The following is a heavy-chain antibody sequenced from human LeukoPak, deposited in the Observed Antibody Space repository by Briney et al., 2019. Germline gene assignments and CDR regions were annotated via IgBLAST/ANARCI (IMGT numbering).Heavy chain of an antibody. Sequence: ASVMVSCKASGYTFTSYAMHWVRQAPGQRLEWMGGINAGNGNTKYSQKFQGRVTITRDTSASTAYMELSSLRSEDTAVYYCARDTSVAGTAWFDPWGQGTLVTVSS. CDR1: GYTFTSYA. J-gene: IGHJ5*02. D-gene: IGHD6-19*01. CDR3: ARDTSVAGTAWFDP. V-gene: IGHV1-3*01. CDR2: INAGNGNT.